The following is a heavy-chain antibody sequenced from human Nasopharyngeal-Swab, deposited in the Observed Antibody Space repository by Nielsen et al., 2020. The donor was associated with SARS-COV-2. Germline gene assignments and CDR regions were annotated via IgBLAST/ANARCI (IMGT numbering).Heavy chain of an antibody. CDR1: GFTFRNYD. CDR2: ISGSGEST. CDR3: VKGPPAVIHYFDY. Sequence: GESLKISCAASGFTFRNYDMSWVRQAPGKGLEWVSGISGSGESTHYADSVKGRFTISRDNSKNTLYLQMNSLRAEDTAVYYCVKGPPAVIHYFDYWGQGTLVTVSS. D-gene: IGHD2-21*01. V-gene: IGHV3-23*01. J-gene: IGHJ4*02.